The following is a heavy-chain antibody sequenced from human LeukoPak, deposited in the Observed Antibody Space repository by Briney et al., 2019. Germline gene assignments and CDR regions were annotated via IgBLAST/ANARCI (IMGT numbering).Heavy chain of an antibody. D-gene: IGHD3-22*01. J-gene: IGHJ4*02. CDR1: GFTFSKYG. CDR2: IGVGGTT. V-gene: IGHV3-23*01. Sequence: GGSLRLSCAASGFTFSKYGMNWVRQAPGKGLEWVSGIGVGGTTYYADSVKDRFTISRDTSKNTLYLQMNSLRAEDTAVYYCAKAQGYYDCWGQGTLVTVSS. CDR3: AKAQGYYDC.